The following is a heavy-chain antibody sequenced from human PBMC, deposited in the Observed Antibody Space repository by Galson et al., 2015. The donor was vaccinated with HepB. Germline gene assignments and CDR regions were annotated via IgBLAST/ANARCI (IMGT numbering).Heavy chain of an antibody. J-gene: IGHJ6*02. CDR1: GFTFSSYA. D-gene: IGHD2-2*01. Sequence: SLRLSCAASGFTFSSYAMHWVRQAPGKGLEWVAVISYDGSNKYYADSVKGRFTISRDNSKNTLYLQMSSLRAEDTAVYYCVKDEDCSSTSCYSYYGMDVWGQGTTVTVSS. CDR3: VKDEDCSSTSCYSYYGMDV. V-gene: IGHV3-30*14. CDR2: ISYDGSNK.